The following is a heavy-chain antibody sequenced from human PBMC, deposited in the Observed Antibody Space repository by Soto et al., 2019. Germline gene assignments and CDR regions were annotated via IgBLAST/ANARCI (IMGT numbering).Heavy chain of an antibody. V-gene: IGHV3-30*18. J-gene: IGHJ6*02. Sequence: GGSLRLSCAASGFNFSSYNMHWVRQAPGKGLEWVALILHDGSNEYYADSVKGRFTISGDNSKNTLYLQMKSLRAEDTAVYYCAKSRDGYSLYFYYGMDVWGQGTTVTVSS. CDR1: GFNFSSYN. CDR3: AKSRDGYSLYFYYGMDV. D-gene: IGHD4-4*01. CDR2: ILHDGSNE.